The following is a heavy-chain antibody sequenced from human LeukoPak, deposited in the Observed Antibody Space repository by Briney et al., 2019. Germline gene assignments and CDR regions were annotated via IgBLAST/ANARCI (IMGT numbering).Heavy chain of an antibody. Sequence: SVKVSRKASGGTFSSYAISWVRQAPGQGLEWMGGIIPIFGTANYAQKFQGRVTITADKSTSTAYMELSSLRSEDTAVYYCARVVRTYSSGWYYFDYWGQGTLVTVSS. CDR2: IIPIFGTA. CDR3: ARVVRTYSSGWYYFDY. CDR1: GGTFSSYA. D-gene: IGHD6-19*01. V-gene: IGHV1-69*06. J-gene: IGHJ4*02.